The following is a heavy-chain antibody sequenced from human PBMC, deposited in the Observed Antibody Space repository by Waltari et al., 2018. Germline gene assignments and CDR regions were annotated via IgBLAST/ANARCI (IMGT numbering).Heavy chain of an antibody. CDR1: GFTFSGYW. J-gene: IGHJ4*02. CDR3: ARGLRGPDY. Sequence: EVQLVESGGDLVQPGGSLRLSCAASGFTFSGYWMHWVRQAPGEGLVWVSRVNNGGSSITYADFVKGRFTSSRDNAKNTLYLQMNSLRAEDTAVYYCARGLRGPDYWGLGTLVIVSS. CDR2: VNNGGSSI. D-gene: IGHD3-16*01. V-gene: IGHV3-74*03.